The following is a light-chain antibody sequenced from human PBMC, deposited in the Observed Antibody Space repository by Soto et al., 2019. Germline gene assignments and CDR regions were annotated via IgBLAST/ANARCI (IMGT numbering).Light chain of an antibody. V-gene: IGKV1-5*03. CDR2: KAS. J-gene: IGKJ1*01. CDR1: QRISSW. CDR3: QQYNSAPLT. Sequence: DIQMTQSPSTLSAPVGARVTITCRASQRISSWFAWYQQKPGKAPKLLIYKASSLESGVPSRFTGSGSGIELSLTISSLQLDDFETYYCQQYNSAPLTFGKGTKVEI.